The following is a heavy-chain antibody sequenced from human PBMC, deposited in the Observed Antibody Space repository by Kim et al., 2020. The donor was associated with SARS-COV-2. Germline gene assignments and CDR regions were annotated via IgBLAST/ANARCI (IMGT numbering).Heavy chain of an antibody. D-gene: IGHD3-16*02. Sequence: ASVKVSCKASGYTFTGYYIHWVRLGPGQGLEWMGRINPESGDSIYAQNFRDRVSMTRDTSIITAYMELSSLGPNDIGVYYCARGSYHDGLDFWGQGTMVT. CDR3: ARGSYHDGLDF. CDR2: INPESGDS. CDR1: GYTFTGYY. J-gene: IGHJ3*01. V-gene: IGHV1-2*05.